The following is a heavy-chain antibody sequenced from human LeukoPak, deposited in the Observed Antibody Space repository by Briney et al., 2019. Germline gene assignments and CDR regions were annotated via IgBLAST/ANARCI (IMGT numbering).Heavy chain of an antibody. CDR3: ARDGLGSWGSYRELDS. D-gene: IGHD3-16*02. CDR2: IKQDGSEK. J-gene: IGHJ4*02. V-gene: IGHV3-7*03. Sequence: PGGSLRLSCAASTFTFSNYWMSWVRQAPGKGLEWVANIKQDGSEKYYVDSVKGRFTISSDNAKTSLYLQMNSLRAEDTAVYYCARDGLGSWGSYRELDSWGQGTLVTVSS. CDR1: TFTFSNYW.